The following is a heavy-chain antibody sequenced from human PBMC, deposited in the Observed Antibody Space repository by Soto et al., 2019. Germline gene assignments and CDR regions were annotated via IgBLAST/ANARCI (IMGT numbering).Heavy chain of an antibody. V-gene: IGHV1-18*01. D-gene: IGHD2-2*01. CDR3: ARSNIVVVAAAHDYFDY. CDR1: VYTFTSYG. CDR2: ISAYNGNT. Sequence: GSSVKVSCKASVYTFTSYGISWVRQAPGQGLEWMGWISAYNGNTNYAQKLQGRVTMTTDTSTSTAYMELRSLRSDDTAVYYCARSNIVVVAAAHDYFDYCGHGTLVTDSS. J-gene: IGHJ4*01.